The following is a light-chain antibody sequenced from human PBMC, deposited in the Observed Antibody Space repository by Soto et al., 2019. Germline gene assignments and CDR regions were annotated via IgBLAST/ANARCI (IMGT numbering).Light chain of an antibody. J-gene: IGKJ4*01. Sequence: EIVLTQSPGTLSLSPGERATLSCRDSQSVSSSYLAWYQQKPGQAPRLLIYGASSRATGIPDRFIGSGSGTDFTVTIIRMEHEHFAVYYCHQYDSSPLNFGGATKVESK. CDR3: HQYDSSPLN. CDR2: GAS. V-gene: IGKV3-20*01. CDR1: QSVSSSY.